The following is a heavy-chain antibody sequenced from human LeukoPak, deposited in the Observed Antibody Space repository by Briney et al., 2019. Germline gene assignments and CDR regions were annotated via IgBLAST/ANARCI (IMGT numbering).Heavy chain of an antibody. V-gene: IGHV3-9*01. CDR2: ISWNSDNI. J-gene: IGHJ6*03. D-gene: IGHD2-2*01. Sequence: GGSLRLSCAASGFTFNDYAMHWVRQAPGKGLEWVSGISWNSDNIGYADSVKGRFTISRDNSKNTLYLQMNSLRAEDTAVYYCAKDDCSSTSCPYHYFMDVWGKGTTVTVSS. CDR3: AKDDCSSTSCPYHYFMDV. CDR1: GFTFNDYA.